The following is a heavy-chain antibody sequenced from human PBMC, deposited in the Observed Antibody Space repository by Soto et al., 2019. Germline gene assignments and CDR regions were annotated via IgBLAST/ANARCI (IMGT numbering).Heavy chain of an antibody. Sequence: SETLSLTGANYGGSVSGYYWSWIRQPPEKGLEWIGEINHSGSTNYNPYLKSRVTISVDTSKNQFSLKLSSVTAADTAVYYCARERPYYYYYYMDVWGKGTTVTVSS. CDR3: ARERPYYYYYYMDV. CDR2: INHSGST. V-gene: IGHV4-34*01. J-gene: IGHJ6*03. D-gene: IGHD6-6*01. CDR1: GGSVSGYY.